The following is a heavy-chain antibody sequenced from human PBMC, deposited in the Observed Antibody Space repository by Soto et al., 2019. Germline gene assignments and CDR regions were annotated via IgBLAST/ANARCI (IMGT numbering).Heavy chain of an antibody. Sequence: QVQLVESGGGVVQPGRSLRLSCAASGFTFSSYGMHWVRQAPGKGLEWVAVISYDGSNKYYADSVKGPFTISRDNSKNTLYLPINNLRAEATAVYYCAKGSVGATSPFDYCGKWNLVTVSS. J-gene: IGHJ4*02. CDR1: GFTFSSYG. CDR3: AKGSVGATSPFDY. D-gene: IGHD1-26*01. V-gene: IGHV3-30*18. CDR2: ISYDGSNK.